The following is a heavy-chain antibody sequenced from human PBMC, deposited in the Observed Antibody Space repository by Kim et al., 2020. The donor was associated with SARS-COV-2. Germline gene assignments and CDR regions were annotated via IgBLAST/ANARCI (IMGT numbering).Heavy chain of an antibody. J-gene: IGHJ4*02. CDR2: INTDNGDT. V-gene: IGHV1-3*04. CDR3: ARDRARSSSWGFDY. CDR1: GYTFSNFA. Sequence: ASVKVSCKASGYTFSNFAMHWVRQAPGQRPEWMGWINTDNGDTKYSQKLQGRVTITRDTSASTAYMEVSSLTSEDTAVYYCARDRARSSSWGFDYWGQGT. D-gene: IGHD2-2*01.